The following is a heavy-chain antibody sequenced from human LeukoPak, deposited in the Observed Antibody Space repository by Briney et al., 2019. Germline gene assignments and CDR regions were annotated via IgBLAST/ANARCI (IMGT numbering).Heavy chain of an antibody. D-gene: IGHD3-10*01. CDR3: ARADMYLDYGSGSTYYYYYGMDV. J-gene: IGHJ6*02. CDR2: ISPSGGST. V-gene: IGHV1-46*01. Sequence: ASVKVSCKASGYTFTSYYMHWVRQAPGQGLEWMGIISPSGGSTSYAQKFQGRVTMTRDTSTSTVYMELSSLRSEDTAVYYCARADMYLDYGSGSTYYYYYGMDVWGQGTTVTVSS. CDR1: GYTFTSYY.